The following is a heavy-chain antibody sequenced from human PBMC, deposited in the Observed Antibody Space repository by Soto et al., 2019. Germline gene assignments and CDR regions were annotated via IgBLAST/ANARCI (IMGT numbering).Heavy chain of an antibody. D-gene: IGHD3-3*01. J-gene: IGHJ4*02. CDR3: ARGHQAIFGVVPLDYFDY. Sequence: TSETLSLTCTVSGGSISSGDYYWSWIRQPPGKGLEWIGYIYYSGSTYYNPSLRSRVTISVDTSKNQFSLKLSSVTAADTAVYYCARGHQAIFGVVPLDYFDYWGQGTLVTVSS. CDR2: IYYSGST. CDR1: GGSISSGDYY. V-gene: IGHV4-30-4*01.